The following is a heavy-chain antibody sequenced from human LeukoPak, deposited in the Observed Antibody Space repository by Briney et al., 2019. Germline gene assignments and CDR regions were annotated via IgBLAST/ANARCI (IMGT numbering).Heavy chain of an antibody. Sequence: SETLSLTCAVYGGSFSGYYWSWIRQPPGKGLEWIGEINHSGSTNYNPSLKSRVTISVDTSKNQFSLKLSSVTAADTAVYYCARGPSDDILTGEGDFDYWGQGTLVTVSS. D-gene: IGHD3-9*01. CDR1: GGSFSGYY. CDR2: INHSGST. J-gene: IGHJ4*02. CDR3: ARGPSDDILTGEGDFDY. V-gene: IGHV4-34*01.